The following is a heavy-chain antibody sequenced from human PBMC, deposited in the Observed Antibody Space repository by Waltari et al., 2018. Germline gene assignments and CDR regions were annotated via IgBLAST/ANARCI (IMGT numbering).Heavy chain of an antibody. Sequence: QVQLQQWGAGLLKPSATLSLTCAVYGGSFSGYYWSWIRQPPGKGLEWIGEINHSGSTNYNPSLKSRVTISVDTSKNQFSLKLSSVTAADTAVYYCARPRIGYCSGGSCWFFDYWGQGTLVTVSS. J-gene: IGHJ4*02. CDR1: GGSFSGYY. CDR2: INHSGST. V-gene: IGHV4-34*01. CDR3: ARPRIGYCSGGSCWFFDY. D-gene: IGHD2-15*01.